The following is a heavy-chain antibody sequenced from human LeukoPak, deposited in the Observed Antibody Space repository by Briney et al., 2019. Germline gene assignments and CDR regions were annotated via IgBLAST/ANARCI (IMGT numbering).Heavy chain of an antibody. V-gene: IGHV4-38-2*02. J-gene: IGHJ4*02. CDR1: GYSISDGNY. CDR3: AGSRYCSGGTCYATFDY. CDR2: IFHTGST. D-gene: IGHD2-15*01. Sequence: SETLSLTCTVSGYSISDGNYWGWIRQPPGKGLEWIGSIFHTGSTYDNPSLKSRVTTSVDTSKNHFSLKLSSVTAADTALYYCAGSRYCSGGTCYATFDYWGQGTLVTVSS.